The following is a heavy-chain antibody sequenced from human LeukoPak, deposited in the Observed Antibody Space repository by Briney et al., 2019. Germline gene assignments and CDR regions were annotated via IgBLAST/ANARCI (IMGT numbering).Heavy chain of an antibody. CDR3: ARELRFLRGFDP. J-gene: IGHJ5*02. D-gene: IGHD3-3*01. CDR1: GYTFTSYD. CDR2: MNPNSGNT. V-gene: IGHV1-8*03. Sequence: GASVKVSCKASGYTFTSYDINWVRQATGQGLEWMGWMNPNSGNTGYAQKFQGRVTITRNTSISTAYMELSSLRSEDTAVYYCARELRFLRGFDPWGQGTLVTVSS.